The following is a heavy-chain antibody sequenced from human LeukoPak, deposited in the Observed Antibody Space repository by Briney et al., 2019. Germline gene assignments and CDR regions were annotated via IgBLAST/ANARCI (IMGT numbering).Heavy chain of an antibody. CDR3: ARDRHASGSFLDY. Sequence: QPGGSLRLSCAASGFTFSSYGMHWVRQAPGKGLEWVAFIRYDGSNKYYADSVKGRFTISRDNSKSTLYLQVNSLRAEDTAVFYCARDRHASGSFLDYWGQGTLVTVSS. J-gene: IGHJ4*02. CDR2: IRYDGSNK. D-gene: IGHD3-10*01. V-gene: IGHV3-30*02. CDR1: GFTFSSYG.